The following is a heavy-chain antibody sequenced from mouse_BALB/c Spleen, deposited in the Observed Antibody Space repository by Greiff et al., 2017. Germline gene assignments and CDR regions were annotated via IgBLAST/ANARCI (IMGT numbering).Heavy chain of an antibody. CDR3: ARESYYGNFDWYFDV. Sequence: EVKLMESGPSLVKPSQTLSLTCSVTGDSITSRYWNWLRKFPGNKLEYMGYISYSGSTYYNPSLKSRISITRDTSKNQYYLQLNSVTTEDTATYYCARESYYGNFDWYFDVWGAGTTVTVSS. CDR1: GDSITSRY. D-gene: IGHD2-1*01. CDR2: ISYSGST. J-gene: IGHJ1*01. V-gene: IGHV3-8*02.